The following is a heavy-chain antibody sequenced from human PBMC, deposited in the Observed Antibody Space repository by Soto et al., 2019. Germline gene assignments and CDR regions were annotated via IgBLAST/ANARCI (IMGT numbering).Heavy chain of an antibody. D-gene: IGHD3-10*01. Sequence: GGSLRLSCAASGFTFSPYSRNWVRQAPGKGLEWVAFVSSTSSYIYYAGSVKGRFTISRDNATNSLYLQMNTPRAEDTAVYYCAKDRGRGSPVSGGLDVWGQGTTVTVSS. J-gene: IGHJ6*02. V-gene: IGHV3-21*01. CDR3: AKDRGRGSPVSGGLDV. CDR1: GFTFSPYS. CDR2: VSSTSSYI.